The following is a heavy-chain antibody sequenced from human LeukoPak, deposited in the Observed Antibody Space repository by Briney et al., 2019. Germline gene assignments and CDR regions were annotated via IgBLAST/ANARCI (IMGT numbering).Heavy chain of an antibody. CDR3: TRDFRVYYYYYMDV. V-gene: IGHV3-49*03. J-gene: IGHJ6*03. CDR1: GFTFGDYA. CDR2: IRSKAYSGTT. Sequence: PGGSLRLSCTASGFTFGDYAMSWFRQAPGKGLEWVGFIRSKAYSGTTEYAASVKGRFTISRDDSKSIAYLQMNSLKTEDTAVYYCTRDFRVYYYYYMDVWGKGTTVTVSS.